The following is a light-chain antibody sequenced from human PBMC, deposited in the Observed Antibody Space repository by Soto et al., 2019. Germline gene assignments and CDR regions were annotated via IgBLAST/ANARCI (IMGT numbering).Light chain of an antibody. CDR1: QGISSA. CDR2: DAS. V-gene: IGKV1-13*02. Sequence: AIQLTQSPSSLSASVGDRVTITCRASQGISSALAWYQQKPGKAPKLLIYDASSLESGVPSRFSGSGSGTYVTLSISSLQPEDFATYDCQQCNSYPHPSITFGRGTRLDMK. J-gene: IGKJ5*01. CDR3: QQCNSYPHPSIT.